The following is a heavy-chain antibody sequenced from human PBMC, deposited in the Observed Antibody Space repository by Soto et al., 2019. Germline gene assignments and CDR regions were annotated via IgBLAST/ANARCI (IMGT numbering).Heavy chain of an antibody. J-gene: IGHJ4*02. D-gene: IGHD6-13*01. CDR2: INHSGST. V-gene: IGHV4-34*01. CDR3: ARIXLEVEYSSSWYAVLGDY. Sequence: PSETLSLTCAVYGGSFSCYYWSWIRQPPGKGLEWIGEINHSGSTNYNPSLKSRVTISVDTSKNQFSLKLSSVTAADTAVYYCARIXLEVEYSSSWYAVLGDYWGQGTLVTVSS. CDR1: GGSFSCYY.